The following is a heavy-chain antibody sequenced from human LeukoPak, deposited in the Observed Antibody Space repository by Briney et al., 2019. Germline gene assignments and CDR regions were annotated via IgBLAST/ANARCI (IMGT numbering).Heavy chain of an antibody. D-gene: IGHD3-16*02. Sequence: AGGSLRLSCAASGFRFNNYYMSWLRQAPGKGREWVANINQDGRDKYYVDSVKGRFTISRDNAKNSLYLQMNSLRAEDTAVYYCAREDRIMITFGGVIVDDAFDIWGQGTMVTVSS. CDR1: GFRFNNYY. J-gene: IGHJ3*02. CDR2: INQDGRDK. CDR3: AREDRIMITFGGVIVDDAFDI. V-gene: IGHV3-7*03.